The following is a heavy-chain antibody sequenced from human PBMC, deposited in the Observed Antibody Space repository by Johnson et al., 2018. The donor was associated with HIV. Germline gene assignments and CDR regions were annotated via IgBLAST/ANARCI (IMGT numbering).Heavy chain of an antibody. CDR3: ASTCGGDCSRGDAFDI. CDR1: GFTFGIYG. CDR2: ISYDGSNE. V-gene: IGHV3-30*03. J-gene: IGHJ3*02. D-gene: IGHD2-21*02. Sequence: QVQLVESGGDSVQPGGSLRLSCAASGFTFGIYGMHWVRQAPGKGLAWVALISYDGSNEYYGDSVKGRFSISRDNSKKKLYLQMNSLRAEDTAVYYCASTCGGDCSRGDAFDIWGQGTMVTVSS.